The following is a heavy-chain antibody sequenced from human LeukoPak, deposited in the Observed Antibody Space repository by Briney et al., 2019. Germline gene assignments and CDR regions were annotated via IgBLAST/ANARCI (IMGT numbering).Heavy chain of an antibody. CDR1: GYTFTGYY. V-gene: IGHV1-2*02. CDR3: ARGLRDSGSYFRSGDAFDI. Sequence: ASVKVSCKASGYTFTGYYMHWVRQAPVQGLEWMGWINPNSGGTNYAQKFQGRVTMTRDTSISTAYMELSRLRSDDTAVYYCARGLRDSGSYFRSGDAFDIWGQGTMVTVSS. J-gene: IGHJ3*02. CDR2: INPNSGGT. D-gene: IGHD1-26*01.